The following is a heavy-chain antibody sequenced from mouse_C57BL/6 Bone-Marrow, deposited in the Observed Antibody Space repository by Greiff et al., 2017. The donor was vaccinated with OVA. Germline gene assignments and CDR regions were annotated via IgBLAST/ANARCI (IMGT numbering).Heavy chain of an antibody. CDR2: ISGGGGNT. CDR3: ARSYGSREFAY. CDR1: GFTFSSYT. J-gene: IGHJ3*01. D-gene: IGHD1-1*01. Sequence: EVKLMESGGGLVKPGGSLKLSCAASGFTFSSYTMSWVRQTPEKRLEWVATISGGGGNTYYPDSVKGRFTISRDNAKNTLYLQMSSLRSEDTALYYCARSYGSREFAYWGQGTLVTVSA. V-gene: IGHV5-9*01.